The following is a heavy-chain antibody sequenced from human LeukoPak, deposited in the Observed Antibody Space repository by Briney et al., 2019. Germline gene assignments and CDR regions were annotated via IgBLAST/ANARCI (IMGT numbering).Heavy chain of an antibody. J-gene: IGHJ4*02. CDR3: ARGPWNGPTSFDY. D-gene: IGHD1-1*01. CDR2: INPNSGGT. CDR1: GYTFTGYY. V-gene: IGHV1-2*04. Sequence: ASVKVSCKASGYTFTGYYMHWVRQAPGQGLEWMGWINPNSGGTNYAQKFQGWVTMTRDTSISTAYMELSRLRSDDTAVYYCARGPWNGPTSFDYWGQGTLVTVSS.